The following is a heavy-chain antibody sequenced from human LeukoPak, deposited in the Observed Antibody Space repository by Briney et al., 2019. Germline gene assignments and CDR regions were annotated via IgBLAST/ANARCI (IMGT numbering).Heavy chain of an antibody. CDR2: ISGYNGNT. J-gene: IGHJ4*02. D-gene: IGHD3-16*02. Sequence: ASVKVSCKASGYTFISYGISWVRQAPGQGLEWMGWISGYNGNTNYAQKLQGRVTMTTDTSTSTAYMELRSLRSDDTAVYYCARAYTAYYDYVWGSYRHFDYWGQGTLVTVSS. V-gene: IGHV1-18*01. CDR1: GYTFISYG. CDR3: ARAYTAYYDYVWGSYRHFDY.